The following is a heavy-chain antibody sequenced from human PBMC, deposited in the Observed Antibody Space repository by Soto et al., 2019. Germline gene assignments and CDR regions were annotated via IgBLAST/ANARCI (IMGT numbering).Heavy chain of an antibody. CDR1: GYTFSSYA. V-gene: IGHV1-3*01. Sequence: ASVKVSCKASGYTFSSYAMHWVRQAPGQRLEWMGWISADNGNTNYSQKLQGRVTMTTDTSTSTAYMELRSLRSDDTAVYYCARGPIVGAMGDYWGQGTLVTVSS. D-gene: IGHD1-26*01. CDR2: ISADNGNT. J-gene: IGHJ4*02. CDR3: ARGPIVGAMGDY.